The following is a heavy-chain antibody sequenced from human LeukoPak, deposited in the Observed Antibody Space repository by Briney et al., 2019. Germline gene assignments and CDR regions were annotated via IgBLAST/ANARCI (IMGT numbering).Heavy chain of an antibody. Sequence: SGTLSLTCTVSGGSISSYYWSWIRQPPGKGLEWIGYIYYSGSTNYNPSLKSRVTISVDTSKNQFSLKLSSVTAADTAVYYCARHKYSSSSHFDYWGQGTLVTVSS. J-gene: IGHJ4*02. CDR2: IYYSGST. V-gene: IGHV4-59*08. CDR1: GGSISSYY. D-gene: IGHD6-6*01. CDR3: ARHKYSSSSHFDY.